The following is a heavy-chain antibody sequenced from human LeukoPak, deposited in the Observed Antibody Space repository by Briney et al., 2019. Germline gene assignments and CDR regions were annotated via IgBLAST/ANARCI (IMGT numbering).Heavy chain of an antibody. D-gene: IGHD6-13*01. Sequence: ASVKVSCKASGYTFTSYYMHWVRQAPGQGLEWMGIINPSGGSTSYAQKFQGRVTMTRDMSTSTVYMELSSLRSEDTAVYYCVREGGEDRDSSSWYTSDWFDPWGQGTLVTVSS. CDR1: GYTFTSYY. J-gene: IGHJ5*02. CDR3: VREGGEDRDSSSWYTSDWFDP. V-gene: IGHV1-46*01. CDR2: INPSGGST.